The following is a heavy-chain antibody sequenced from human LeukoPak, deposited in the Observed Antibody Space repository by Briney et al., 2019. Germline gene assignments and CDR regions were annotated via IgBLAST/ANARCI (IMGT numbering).Heavy chain of an antibody. CDR2: TYYRCKLYN. CDR3: AREEVTDPSDYFDY. Sequence: SQTLSLTCAVSGDTISSNSAAWDWIRQSPARGLEWLVRTYYRCKLYNDYAVSVKSRITINPDTSKNQFSLQLNSVTPEDTAVYYCAREEVTDPSDYFDYWGQGTLVTVSS. V-gene: IGHV6-1*01. J-gene: IGHJ4*02. CDR1: GDTISSNSAA.